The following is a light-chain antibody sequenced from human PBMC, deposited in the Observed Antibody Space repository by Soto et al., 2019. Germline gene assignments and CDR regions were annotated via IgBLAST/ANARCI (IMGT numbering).Light chain of an antibody. J-gene: IGLJ1*01. CDR2: DVS. CDR3: CSYAGSYAFV. CDR1: ASDVGGYSY. Sequence: QSALTQPRSVSGSPGQSVTISRTGTASDVGGYSYVSWYQQHPGKVPKLIIYDVSKWPSGVPDRFSGSKSGNTASLTISGLQAEDEGDYYCCSYAGSYAFVFGTGPKVTVL. V-gene: IGLV2-11*01.